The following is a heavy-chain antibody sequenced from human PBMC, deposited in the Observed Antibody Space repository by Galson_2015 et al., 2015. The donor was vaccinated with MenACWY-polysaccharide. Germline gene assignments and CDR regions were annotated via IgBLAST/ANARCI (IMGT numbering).Heavy chain of an antibody. V-gene: IGHV3-15*01. CDR1: TFTLSNAW. CDR3: TPDPRHEILRD. J-gene: IGHJ4*02. CDR2: LNSNIAGGTT. Sequence: SLRLSCEASTFTLSNAWMNWIRQAPGKGLEWVGRLNSNIAGGTTDYAAPVRGRFTISRAASKHPLYLQMNSLKIEATDVYYCTPDPRHEILRDWGQGTLVTVSA. D-gene: IGHD2-15*01.